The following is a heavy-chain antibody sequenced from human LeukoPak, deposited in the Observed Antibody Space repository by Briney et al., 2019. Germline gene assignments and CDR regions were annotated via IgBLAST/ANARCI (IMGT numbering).Heavy chain of an antibody. Sequence: SEALSLTCTVSGDSIKSFYWSWMRRPPGRALEWIGYLSSSGTTNYNPSLQSRVTISVDTSKNQFSLKLSSVTAADTAAYYCARGNYYGSGSYYKENKYYYYGMDVWGQETTVTVSS. D-gene: IGHD3-10*01. CDR3: ARGNYYGSGSYYKENKYYYYGMDV. CDR1: GDSIKSFY. CDR2: LSSSGTT. V-gene: IGHV4-59*12. J-gene: IGHJ6*02.